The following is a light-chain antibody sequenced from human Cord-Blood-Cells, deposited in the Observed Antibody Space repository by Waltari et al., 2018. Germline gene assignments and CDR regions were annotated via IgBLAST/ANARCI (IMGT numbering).Light chain of an antibody. Sequence: EIVLTQSPATLSLSPGDRATLPCRASQSVSSNLAWYQQKPGQAPRRLIYGAATRATCSPARFSGSGSGTDFTRTISSLQSEDFAVYYCQEYNNWPPYAFGQGTKLEIK. CDR2: GAA. CDR1: QSVSSN. CDR3: QEYNNWPPYA. V-gene: IGKV3-15*01. J-gene: IGKJ2*01.